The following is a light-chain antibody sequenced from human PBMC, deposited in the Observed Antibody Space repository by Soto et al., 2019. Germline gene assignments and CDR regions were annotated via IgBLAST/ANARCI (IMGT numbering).Light chain of an antibody. CDR2: GAS. Sequence: EIVLTQSPGSLSLSPGARATLSCRASQSVDSSFFAWYQKKPGQAPRLLIYGASKRATGIPDRFSGSGSGTDFTLTISRLEPEDFAVYYCQQYVSSLTFGQGTKVYIK. CDR1: QSVDSSF. CDR3: QQYVSSLT. J-gene: IGKJ1*01. V-gene: IGKV3-20*01.